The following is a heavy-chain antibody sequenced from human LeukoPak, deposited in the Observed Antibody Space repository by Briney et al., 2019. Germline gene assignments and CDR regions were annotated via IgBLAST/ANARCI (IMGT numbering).Heavy chain of an antibody. Sequence: GGSLRLSCTASGFTFGDYAMSWFRQAPGAGLEWVGLIRSKAHGGTTEYAASVKGRFTISRDDSKSIAYLQMDSLKTEDTAVYYCTRAGRYCSGGSCYSFYWGQGTLVTVSS. D-gene: IGHD2-15*01. CDR3: TRAGRYCSGGSCYSFY. CDR2: IRSKAHGGTT. J-gene: IGHJ4*02. V-gene: IGHV3-49*03. CDR1: GFTFGDYA.